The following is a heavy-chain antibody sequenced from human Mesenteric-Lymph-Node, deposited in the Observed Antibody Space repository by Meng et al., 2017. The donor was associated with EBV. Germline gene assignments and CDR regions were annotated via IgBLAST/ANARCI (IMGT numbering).Heavy chain of an antibody. V-gene: IGHV3-11*01. CDR3: ARVGGDYAFLDY. D-gene: IGHD4-17*01. CDR1: GFTFSDNF. J-gene: IGHJ4*02. CDR2: ISSSGSTI. Sequence: QVELVGVGGGLVNPGGSRSASFAAFGFTFSDNFMSWIRRAPGKGIEWVSYISSSGSTIYYADSVKGRFTISRDNAKNSLYLQMNSLRAEDTAVYYCARVGGDYAFLDYWGQGTLVTVSS.